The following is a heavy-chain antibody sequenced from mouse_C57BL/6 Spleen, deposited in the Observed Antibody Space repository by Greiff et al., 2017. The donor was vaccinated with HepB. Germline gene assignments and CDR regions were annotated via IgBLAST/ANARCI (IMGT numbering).Heavy chain of an antibody. D-gene: IGHD2-4*01. J-gene: IGHJ3*01. CDR1: GYTFTDYE. Sequence: QVQLKESGAELVRPGASVTLSCKASGYTFTDYEMHWVKQTPVHGLEWIGAIDPETGGTAYNQKFKGKAILTADKSSSTAYMELRSLTSEDSAVYYCTRRGDYGWFAYWGQGTLVTVSA. V-gene: IGHV1-15*01. CDR2: IDPETGGT. CDR3: TRRGDYGWFAY.